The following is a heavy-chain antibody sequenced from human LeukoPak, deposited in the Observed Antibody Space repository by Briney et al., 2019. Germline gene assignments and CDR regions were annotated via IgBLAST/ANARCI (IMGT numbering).Heavy chain of an antibody. V-gene: IGHV3-23*01. Sequence: GGSLRLSCAASGFTFSSYAMSWVRQAPGKGLEWVSAISASGGSTYYADSVKGRFTISRDNSKNTLYLQMNSPRAEDTAVYYCAKDTETRSPDVLRYFDWPSSWGQGTLVTVSS. CDR2: ISASGGST. D-gene: IGHD3-9*01. CDR1: GFTFSSYA. CDR3: AKDTETRSPDVLRYFDWPSS. J-gene: IGHJ5*02.